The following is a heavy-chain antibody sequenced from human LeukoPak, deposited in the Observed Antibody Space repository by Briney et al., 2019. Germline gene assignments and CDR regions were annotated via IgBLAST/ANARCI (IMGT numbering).Heavy chain of an antibody. D-gene: IGHD2-2*01. CDR1: GGTFSSYA. V-gene: IGHV1-69*13. CDR2: IIPIFGTA. J-gene: IGHJ4*02. CDR3: AGDGVLGVVVPAATHRLGYYFDY. Sequence: SVKVSCKASGGTFSSYAISWVRQAPGQGLEWMGGIIPIFGTANYAQKFQGRVTITADESTSTAYMELSSLRSEDTAVYYCAGDGVLGVVVPAATHRLGYYFDYWGQGTLVTVSS.